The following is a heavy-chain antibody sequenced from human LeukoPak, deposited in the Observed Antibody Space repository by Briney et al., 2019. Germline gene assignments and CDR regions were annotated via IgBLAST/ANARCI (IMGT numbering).Heavy chain of an antibody. V-gene: IGHV3-23*01. J-gene: IGHJ4*02. CDR1: GFTFRSYA. D-gene: IGHD2-2*01. CDR2: ISGSGDTT. Sequence: PGGSLRLSCAASGFTFRSYAMSWVRQAPGKGLEWVSAISGSGDTTYYADSVKGRFTISRDNSKNTLYLQMNSLRPEDTAVYYCAKVGARGCNSSTCFIYWGQGTLVTVSS. CDR3: AKVGARGCNSSTCFIY.